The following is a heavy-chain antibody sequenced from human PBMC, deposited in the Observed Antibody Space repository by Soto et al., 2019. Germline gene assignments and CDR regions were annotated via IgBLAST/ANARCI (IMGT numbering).Heavy chain of an antibody. J-gene: IGHJ6*02. CDR3: ARAHYGDYGYGMDV. V-gene: IGHV4-30-2*01. CDR2: IYHSGYT. CDR1: GGSISSGGYS. D-gene: IGHD4-17*01. Sequence: QLQLQESGSGLVKPSQTLSLTCAVSGGSISSGGYSWSWIRQPPGKGLEWIGYIYHSGYTYCNPSPKSRVPISGERSKNQFSLKLSSVTAADPAVYYCARAHYGDYGYGMDVWGQGTTVTVSS.